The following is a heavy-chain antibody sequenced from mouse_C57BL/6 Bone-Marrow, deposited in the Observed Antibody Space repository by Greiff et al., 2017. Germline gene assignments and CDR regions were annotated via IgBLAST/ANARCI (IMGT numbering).Heavy chain of an antibody. Sequence: EVQLKESGPVLVKPGASVKMSCKASGYTFTDYYMNWVKQSHGKSLEWIGVINPYNGGTSYNQKFKGKATLTVDKSSSTAYMELNSLTSEASAVFYCAKEGRYIARFTYWGQGTLVTVS. CDR3: AKEGRYIARFTY. V-gene: IGHV1-19*01. CDR1: GYTFTDYY. D-gene: IGHD2-14*01. CDR2: INPYNGGT. J-gene: IGHJ3*01.